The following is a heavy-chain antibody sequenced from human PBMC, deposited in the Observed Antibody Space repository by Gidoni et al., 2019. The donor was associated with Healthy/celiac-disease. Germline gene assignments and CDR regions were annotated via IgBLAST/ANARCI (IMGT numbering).Heavy chain of an antibody. CDR3: ARVGGLRRYGYFDL. Sequence: QVQLQESGPGLVKPSQTLSPPCTVSGGSISSGGYYWSWIRQHPGKGLEWIGYIYYSGSTYYNPSLKSRVTISVDTAKNQFSLKLSAVTAADTAVYYCARVGGLRRYGYFDLWGRGTLVTVSS. D-gene: IGHD3-16*01. V-gene: IGHV4-31*03. CDR1: GGSISSGGYY. J-gene: IGHJ2*01. CDR2: IYYSGST.